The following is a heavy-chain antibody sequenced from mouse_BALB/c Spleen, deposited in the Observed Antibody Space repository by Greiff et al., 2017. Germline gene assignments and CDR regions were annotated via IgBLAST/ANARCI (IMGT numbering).Heavy chain of an antibody. D-gene: IGHD3-1*01. CDR1: GFTFSSYT. CDR2: ISSGGSYT. J-gene: IGHJ3*01. Sequence: DVMLVESGGGLVKPGGSLKLSCAASGFTFSSYTMSWVRQTPEKRLEWVATISSGGSYTYYPDSVKGRFTISRDNAKNTLYLQMSSLKSEDTAMYYCTGDSSGYVGFAYWGQGTLVTVSA. CDR3: TGDSSGYVGFAY. V-gene: IGHV5-6-4*01.